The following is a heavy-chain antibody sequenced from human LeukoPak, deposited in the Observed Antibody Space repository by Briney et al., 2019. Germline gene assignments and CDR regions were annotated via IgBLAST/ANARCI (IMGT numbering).Heavy chain of an antibody. J-gene: IGHJ5*02. CDR1: GGSFSAYY. CDR3: ARGLQVAGAWFDP. Sequence: SETLSLTCAVFGGSFSAYYWSWIRQSPGKGLEWIGEITHSGSTNYNPSLKSRVTISVDTSKNQFSLKLSSVTAADTAVYYCARGLQVAGAWFDPWGQGTLVTVSS. D-gene: IGHD6-19*01. CDR2: ITHSGST. V-gene: IGHV4-34*01.